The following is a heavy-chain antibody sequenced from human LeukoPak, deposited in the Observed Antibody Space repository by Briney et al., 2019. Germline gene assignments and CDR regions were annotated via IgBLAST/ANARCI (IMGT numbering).Heavy chain of an antibody. CDR3: ARSGAVAGTKIIDY. CDR1: GFTFSSYA. D-gene: IGHD6-19*01. Sequence: GGSLRLSCAASGFTFSSYAMHWVRQAPGKGLEWVAVISYDGSNKYYADSVKGRFTISRDNSKNTLYLQMNSLRAEDTAVYYCARSGAVAGTKIIDYWGQGTLVTVSS. J-gene: IGHJ4*02. V-gene: IGHV3-30*04. CDR2: ISYDGSNK.